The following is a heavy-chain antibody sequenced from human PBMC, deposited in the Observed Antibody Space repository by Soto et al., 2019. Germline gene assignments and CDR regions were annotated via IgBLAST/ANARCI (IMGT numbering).Heavy chain of an antibody. V-gene: IGHV1-46*01. Sequence: VASVKVSCKASGYTFTNYYIHWVRQAPGQGLEWMAVINPSGGITRYAQKFQGRVTMTRDTSTSTVYMELSSLRSEDTAVYYCAKTYGFLGGYYFDYWGQGTLVTVSS. CDR1: GYTFTNYY. CDR2: INPSGGIT. D-gene: IGHD3-16*01. J-gene: IGHJ4*02. CDR3: AKTYGFLGGYYFDY.